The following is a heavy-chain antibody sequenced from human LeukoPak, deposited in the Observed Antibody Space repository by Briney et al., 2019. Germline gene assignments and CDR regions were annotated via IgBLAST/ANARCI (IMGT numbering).Heavy chain of an antibody. J-gene: IGHJ4*02. Sequence: ASVKVSCKASGYTFTGYYMHWVRQAPGQGLEWMGWINPNSGGTNYAQKFQGRVTMTRDTSISTAYMELSRLRSDDTAVYYCARGERRDGYNYFIVDYWGQGTLVTVSS. V-gene: IGHV1-2*02. CDR2: INPNSGGT. CDR3: ARGERRDGYNYFIVDY. CDR1: GYTFTGYY. D-gene: IGHD5-24*01.